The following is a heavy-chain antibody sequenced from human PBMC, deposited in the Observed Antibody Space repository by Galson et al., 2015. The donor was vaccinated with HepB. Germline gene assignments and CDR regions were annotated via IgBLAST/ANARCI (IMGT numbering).Heavy chain of an antibody. J-gene: IGHJ3*02. CDR1: GYTLTELS. V-gene: IGHV1-24*01. CDR2: FDPEDGET. D-gene: IGHD3-22*01. Sequence: SVKVSCKVSGYTLTELSMHWVRQAPGKGLEWMGGFDPEDGETIYAQKFQGRVTMTEDTSTDTAYMELSSLRSEDTAVYYCATRPYYDSSGSPVRDAFDIWGQGTMVTVSS. CDR3: ATRPYYDSSGSPVRDAFDI.